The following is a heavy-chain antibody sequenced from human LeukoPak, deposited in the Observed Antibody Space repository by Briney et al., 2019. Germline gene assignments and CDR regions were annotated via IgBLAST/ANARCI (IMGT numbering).Heavy chain of an antibody. J-gene: IGHJ3*02. CDR2: ISTSSDTI. Sequence: GGSLRLSCAASGFMFSSYHMNWVRQAPGKGLEWVSFISTSSDTIYYGDSVKGRFTISRDNANNLLYLQMNSLRAEDTAVYYCAKDRGYHYDSSGYYRMDAFDIWGQGTMVTVSS. D-gene: IGHD3-22*01. CDR3: AKDRGYHYDSSGYYRMDAFDI. CDR1: GFMFSSYH. V-gene: IGHV3-48*04.